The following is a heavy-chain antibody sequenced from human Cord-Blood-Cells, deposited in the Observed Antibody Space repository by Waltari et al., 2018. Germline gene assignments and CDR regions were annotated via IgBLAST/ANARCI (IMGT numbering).Heavy chain of an antibody. CDR2: ISSTSSYI. J-gene: IGHJ5*02. V-gene: IGHV3-21*01. CDR1: GFTFSSYS. D-gene: IGHD1-1*01. Sequence: EVQLVESGGGLVKPGGSLRLSCAASGFTFSSYSMNWVRQAPGKGLEWVSSISSTSSYIYYADAVKGRFTISRDHAKNALYLQMNSLRAEDTAVYYCARGQLGFDPWGQGTLVTVSS. CDR3: ARGQLGFDP.